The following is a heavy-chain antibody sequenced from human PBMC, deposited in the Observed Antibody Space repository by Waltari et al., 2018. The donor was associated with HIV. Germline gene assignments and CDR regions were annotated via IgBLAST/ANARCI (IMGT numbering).Heavy chain of an antibody. D-gene: IGHD3-22*01. V-gene: IGHV1-2*02. J-gene: IGHJ4*02. Sequence: QVQLVQSGAEVKKPGASVKVSCKASGNIFTDNYIHWVRQAPGQGLEWMGWINPSSGGTNSAQKVKGRVTMTWDTSINTAYMELSGLRSDDTAVYFCARDRSIVSRHYDNAVSPYFDNWGQGTLVSVSS. CDR1: GNIFTDNY. CDR3: ARDRSIVSRHYDNAVSPYFDN. CDR2: INPSSGGT.